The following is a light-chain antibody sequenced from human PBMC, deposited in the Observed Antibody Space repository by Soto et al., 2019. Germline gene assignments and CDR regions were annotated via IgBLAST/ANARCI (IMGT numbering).Light chain of an antibody. CDR1: SSDVGSYGL. V-gene: IGLV2-23*03. Sequence: QTVVTQPASVSGSPGQSITISCTGTSSDVGSYGLVSWYQQHPGKAPELMIYEGTKRPSGVSNRFSGSKSGNTASLTISGLQAEDEADYYCCSYAGGGTFYVFGTGTKVTVL. CDR2: EGT. J-gene: IGLJ1*01. CDR3: CSYAGGGTFYV.